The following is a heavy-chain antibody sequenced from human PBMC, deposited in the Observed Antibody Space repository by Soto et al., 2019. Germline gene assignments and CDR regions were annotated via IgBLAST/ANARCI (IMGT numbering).Heavy chain of an antibody. V-gene: IGHV5-51*01. CDR3: ARGYCTTTICDPWFDP. J-gene: IGHJ5*02. CDR2: IYPGDSDT. Sequence: GESLKISCTGVGYSFTSYWIGWVRQMPGKGLEWMGIIYPGDSDTRYSPSFQGQVTVSADKSITTAYLQWSSLKASDTAMYYCARGYCTTTICDPWFDPWGQGTLVTVSS. D-gene: IGHD2-2*01. CDR1: GYSFTSYW.